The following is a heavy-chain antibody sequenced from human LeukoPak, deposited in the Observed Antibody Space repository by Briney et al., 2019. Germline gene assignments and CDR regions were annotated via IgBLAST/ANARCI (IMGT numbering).Heavy chain of an antibody. CDR1: GGSISSYY. V-gene: IGHV4-59*01. CDR3: ARGQYSSSWFYFDY. Sequence: SETLPLTCTVSGGSISSYYWIWIRQPPGKGLEWIGYIYYSGSTNYNPSLKSRVTISVDTSKNQFSLKLDSVTAADTAVYYCARGQYSSSWFYFDYWGQGTLVTVSS. D-gene: IGHD6-13*01. CDR2: IYYSGST. J-gene: IGHJ4*02.